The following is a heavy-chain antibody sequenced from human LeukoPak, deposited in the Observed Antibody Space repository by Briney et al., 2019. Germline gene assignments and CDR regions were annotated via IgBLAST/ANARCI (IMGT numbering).Heavy chain of an antibody. J-gene: IGHJ6*03. CDR1: GFTFSSYG. Sequence: GGSLRLSCAASGFTFSSYGMHWVRQAPGKGLEWVAFIRYDGSNKYYADSVKGRFTISRDNSKNTLYLQMNSLRAEDTAVYYCAKAADCSGGSCYPWYYYYYMDVWGKGTTVTISS. CDR2: IRYDGSNK. V-gene: IGHV3-30*02. CDR3: AKAADCSGGSCYPWYYYYYMDV. D-gene: IGHD2-15*01.